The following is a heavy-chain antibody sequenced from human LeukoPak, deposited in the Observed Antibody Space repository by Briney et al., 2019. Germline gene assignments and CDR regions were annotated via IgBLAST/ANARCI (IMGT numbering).Heavy chain of an antibody. CDR2: ISSSGSTI. Sequence: GGSLRLSCAASGFTFSSYEMNWVRQAPGKGLEWVSYISSSGSTIYYADSVKGRFTISRDNAKNSLYLQMNSLRAEDTAVYYCASGLLWFGELSHVDYWGQGTMVTVSS. D-gene: IGHD3-10*01. V-gene: IGHV3-48*03. CDR1: GFTFSSYE. J-gene: IGHJ4*02. CDR3: ASGLLWFGELSHVDY.